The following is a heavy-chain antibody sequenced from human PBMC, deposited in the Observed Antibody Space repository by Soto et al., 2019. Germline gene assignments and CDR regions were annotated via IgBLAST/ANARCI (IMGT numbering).Heavy chain of an antibody. Sequence: QVTLKESGPPLVKPTQTLTLTCTVSGLSLRTTGVGVGWVRQPPGKALEWLALLYWDDDKRYSPALRSRLTNAKDISHKQVVLTMTNMDTVDTATYYCVQSRCGADCLDIYSSHAYNGLDVWGQGTTVTVSS. CDR1: GLSLRTTGVG. CDR3: VQSRCGADCLDIYSSHAYNGLDV. CDR2: LYWDDDK. D-gene: IGHD2-21*02. J-gene: IGHJ6*02. V-gene: IGHV2-5*02.